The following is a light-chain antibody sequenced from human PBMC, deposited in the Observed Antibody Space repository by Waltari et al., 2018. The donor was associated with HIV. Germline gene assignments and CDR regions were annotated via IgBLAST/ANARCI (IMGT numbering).Light chain of an antibody. Sequence: QLVVTQSPSASASLGASVKLTCTLSSRHSTYAIACHQQQPEKAPRYLMKLNKNGSHTKGDGIPNRFSGSSSGAERYLTISSLQSEDEADYYCQTWGTGIQVFGGGTKLTVL. CDR2: LNKNGSH. CDR3: QTWGTGIQV. CDR1: SRHSTYA. V-gene: IGLV4-69*01. J-gene: IGLJ3*02.